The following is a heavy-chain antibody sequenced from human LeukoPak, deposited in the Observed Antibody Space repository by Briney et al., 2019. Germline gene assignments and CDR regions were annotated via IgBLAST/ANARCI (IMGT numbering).Heavy chain of an antibody. D-gene: IGHD6-19*01. Sequence: GGSLRLSCAAPGPTFSSYGMHWVRQAPGKGLEWVAVIWYDGSNKYYADSVKGRFTISRDNSKNTLYLQMNSLRAEDTAVYYCASIAVAGAFDYWGQGTLVTVSS. CDR3: ASIAVAGAFDY. CDR1: GPTFSSYG. CDR2: IWYDGSNK. V-gene: IGHV3-33*01. J-gene: IGHJ4*02.